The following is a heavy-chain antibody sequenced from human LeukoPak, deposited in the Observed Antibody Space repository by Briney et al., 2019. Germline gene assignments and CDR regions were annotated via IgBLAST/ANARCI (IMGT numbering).Heavy chain of an antibody. V-gene: IGHV3-33*01. CDR3: ARAAGVVIIYFDY. D-gene: IGHD3-3*01. CDR1: GFTFSSYG. J-gene: IGHJ4*02. Sequence: GRSLRLSCAASGFTFSSYGMHWVRQAPAKGLEWVAVIWYDGSNKYYADSVKGRFTISRDNSKNTLYLQMNSLRAEDTAVYYCARAAGVVIIYFDYWGQGTLVTVSS. CDR2: IWYDGSNK.